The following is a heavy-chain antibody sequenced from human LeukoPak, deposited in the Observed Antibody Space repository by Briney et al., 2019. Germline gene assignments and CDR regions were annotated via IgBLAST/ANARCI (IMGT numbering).Heavy chain of an antibody. CDR2: ISAYNGNT. CDR1: GYTFTSYG. CDR3: ARDQHAYCSGGSCYADY. J-gene: IGHJ4*02. V-gene: IGHV1-18*01. D-gene: IGHD2-15*01. Sequence: ASVKVSCKASGYTFTSYGISWVRQAPGQGLEWMGWISAYNGNTNYAQKLQGRVTMTTDTSTSTAYMELRSLRSDDTAVYYRARDQHAYCSGGSCYADYWGQGTLVTVSS.